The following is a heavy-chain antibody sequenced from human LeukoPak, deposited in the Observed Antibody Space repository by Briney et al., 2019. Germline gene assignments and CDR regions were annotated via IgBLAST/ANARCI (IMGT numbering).Heavy chain of an antibody. J-gene: IGHJ4*02. Sequence: SVKVSCKASGGTFSSYAISWVRQAPGQGLEWMGRIIPILGIANYAQKFQGRVTITADKSTSTAYMELSSLRSEDTAVYYCARDLRGYSYGYYYWGQGTLVTVSS. CDR3: ARDLRGYSYGYYY. D-gene: IGHD5-18*01. CDR2: IIPILGIA. CDR1: GGTFSSYA. V-gene: IGHV1-69*04.